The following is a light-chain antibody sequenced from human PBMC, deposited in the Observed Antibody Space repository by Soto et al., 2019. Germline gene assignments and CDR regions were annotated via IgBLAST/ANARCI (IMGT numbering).Light chain of an antibody. CDR2: KNS. V-gene: IGLV1-47*01. CDR1: SSNIGSNF. Sequence: QSVLTQPPSASGTPGQSVTISCSGSSSNIGSNFVFWYQQLPGKAPQLLIYKNSQRPSGVPDRCSGAKSCASASLAISGLRSEDEADDYCAAWYDRLSGHLMFGGGTQLTVL. J-gene: IGLJ3*02. CDR3: AAWYDRLSGHLM.